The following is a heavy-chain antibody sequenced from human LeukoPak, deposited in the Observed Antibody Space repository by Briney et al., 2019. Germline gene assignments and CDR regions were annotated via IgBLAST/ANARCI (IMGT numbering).Heavy chain of an antibody. Sequence: GRSLRLSCAASGFTFDDYAMHWVRQAPGKGLEWVSGITWNSGSIGYADSVKGRFTISRDNAKKSFHLQMNSLRAEGTAVYYCAKDGDGYNPDYWGQGTLVTVSS. D-gene: IGHD5-24*01. CDR2: ITWNSGSI. J-gene: IGHJ4*02. CDR3: AKDGDGYNPDY. CDR1: GFTFDDYA. V-gene: IGHV3-9*01.